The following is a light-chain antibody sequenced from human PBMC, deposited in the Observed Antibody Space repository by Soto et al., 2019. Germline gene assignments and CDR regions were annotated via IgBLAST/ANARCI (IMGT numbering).Light chain of an antibody. V-gene: IGLV2-14*03. Sequence: QSALTQPASVSGSLGQSTTISCTGTSSDFGGYNYVSWYQHHPGKAPKLMIYDVSNRPSGVSNRFSGSKSGNTASLTISGLQPEDEADYYCSSYTTSNTRQIVFGTGTKVTVL. CDR3: SSYTTSNTRQIV. J-gene: IGLJ1*01. CDR1: SSDFGGYNY. CDR2: DVS.